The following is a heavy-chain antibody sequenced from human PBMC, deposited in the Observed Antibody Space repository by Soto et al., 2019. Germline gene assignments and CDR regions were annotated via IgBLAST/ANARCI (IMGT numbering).Heavy chain of an antibody. CDR3: ARGLAILPVFAFDI. Sequence: QITLKGSGPTLVKPTQTLTLTCTLSGISLSTSGVGLGWIRQTPGKALEWLALVYWNDDKHYSPSLKTRLTITKDTSKNQAILTMTNMDPVDTATYYCARGLAILPVFAFDIWGQGTVVTVSS. J-gene: IGHJ3*02. V-gene: IGHV2-5*01. CDR1: GISLSTSGVG. CDR2: VYWNDDK.